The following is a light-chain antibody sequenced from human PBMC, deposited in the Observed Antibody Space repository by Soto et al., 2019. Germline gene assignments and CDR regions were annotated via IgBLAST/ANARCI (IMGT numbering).Light chain of an antibody. Sequence: AIQLTQSPSSLSASVGDRVTITCRASQGIRNALAWYQQKPGKAPKLLIYDASSLKSGVPSRFSGSGSGTDFTLTISSLQPEDFSTYSCQQFDNHPLTFGGGTKVEIK. CDR1: QGIRNA. V-gene: IGKV1D-13*01. J-gene: IGKJ4*01. CDR3: QQFDNHPLT. CDR2: DAS.